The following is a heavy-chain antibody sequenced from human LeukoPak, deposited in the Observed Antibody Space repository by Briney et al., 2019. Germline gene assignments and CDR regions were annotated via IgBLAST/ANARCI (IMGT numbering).Heavy chain of an antibody. J-gene: IGHJ4*02. CDR3: ARFGSRYYDSSGYLGY. CDR1: GYTFASYD. Sequence: ASVKVSCKASGYTFASYDINWVRQATGQGLEWMGWMNPNSGNTGYAQKFQGRVTMTRNTSISTAYMELSSLRSEDTAVYYCARFGSRYYDSSGYLGYWGQGTLVTVSS. CDR2: MNPNSGNT. D-gene: IGHD3-22*01. V-gene: IGHV1-8*01.